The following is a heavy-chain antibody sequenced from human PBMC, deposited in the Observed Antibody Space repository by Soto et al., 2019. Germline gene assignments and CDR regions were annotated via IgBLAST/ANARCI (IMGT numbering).Heavy chain of an antibody. J-gene: IGHJ4*02. CDR3: AVGWAVAGTSAGLYFDY. CDR2: IIPIFGTA. D-gene: IGHD6-19*01. V-gene: IGHV1-69*01. CDR1: GGTFSSYA. Sequence: QVQLVQSGAEVKKPGSSVKVSCKASGGTFSSYAISWVRQAPGQGLEWLGGIIPIFGTANYAQKFQGRVTSTADESTSKDYMELSSLRSEDTAVYYCAVGWAVAGTSAGLYFDYWGQGTLVTVSS.